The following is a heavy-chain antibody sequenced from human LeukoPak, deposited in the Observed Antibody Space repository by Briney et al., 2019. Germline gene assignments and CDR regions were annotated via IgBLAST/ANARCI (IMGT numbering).Heavy chain of an antibody. V-gene: IGHV6-1*01. J-gene: IGHJ4*01. D-gene: IGHD2-2*01. CDR3: ARGTLVAAANFDC. CDR1: GDSVSSNSTA. Sequence: SQTLSLTCAISGDSVSSNSTAWNWIRQSPSRGLEWLGRTYYRSKWYNDYAVSVKSRISITPDTSKNQFSLKLSSVTAADTAVYFCARGTLVAAANFDCWGHGTLVTVSS. CDR2: TYYRSKWYN.